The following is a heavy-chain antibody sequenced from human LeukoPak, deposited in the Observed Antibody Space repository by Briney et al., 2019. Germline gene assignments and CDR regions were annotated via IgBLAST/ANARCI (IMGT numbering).Heavy chain of an antibody. CDR3: ARDVYGDGYDSFDY. Sequence: GGSLRLSCAVSGFIFSSNHMNWVRQAPGKGLEWVSVIYSGGYSGGGPFYADSVKGRFTTSSDSSKNTLFLQMNSLRAEDTAVYYCARDVYGDGYDSFDYWGLGILVTVSS. D-gene: IGHD5-24*01. V-gene: IGHV3-66*01. J-gene: IGHJ4*02. CDR2: IYSGGYSGGGP. CDR1: GFIFSSNH.